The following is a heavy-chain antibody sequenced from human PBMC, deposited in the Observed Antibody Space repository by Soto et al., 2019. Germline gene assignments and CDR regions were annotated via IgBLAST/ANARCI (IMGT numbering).Heavy chain of an antibody. D-gene: IGHD1-26*01. J-gene: IGHJ4*02. V-gene: IGHV3-53*01. Sequence: EVQLVESGGGYIQPGGSLRLSCVGSGFLVRTSYMSWVRQAPGKGLEWVAVIYSGGDSYYADSVKGRFTISRDNSKNTLYLQMNSLRVEDTAMYYCTRDVGNFYNSWGPGTHVTVSS. CDR1: GFLVRTSY. CDR2: IYSGGDS. CDR3: TRDVGNFYNS.